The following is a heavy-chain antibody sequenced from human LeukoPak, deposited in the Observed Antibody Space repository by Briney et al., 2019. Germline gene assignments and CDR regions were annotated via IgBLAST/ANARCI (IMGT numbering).Heavy chain of an antibody. Sequence: GGSLGLSCAVSGFTFSDYGMNWVRQAPGKGLEWVSYISNSPINIYYADSVRGRFTISRDNAKNSVFLQMNSLRAEDTAVYYCARGSADDDDKWIDPWGQGTLVTVSS. J-gene: IGHJ5*02. D-gene: IGHD1-1*01. CDR3: ARGSADDDDKWIDP. CDR2: ISNSPINI. V-gene: IGHV3-48*03. CDR1: GFTFSDYG.